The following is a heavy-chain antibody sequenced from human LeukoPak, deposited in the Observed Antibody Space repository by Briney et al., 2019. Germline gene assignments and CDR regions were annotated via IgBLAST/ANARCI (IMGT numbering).Heavy chain of an antibody. CDR3: ARQGYYDSSGYYPYYFDY. J-gene: IGHJ4*02. CDR1: GFSFSSYA. V-gene: IGHV3-30*04. D-gene: IGHD3-22*01. CDR2: ISYDGTNK. Sequence: SGGSLRLSCAASGFSFSSYAMNWVRQAPGKGLEWLAIISYDGTNKYYADFVKGRLTIPKDNSRNTLDLQMNSLRAEDTAVYYCARQGYYDSSGYYPYYFDYWGQGTLVTVSS.